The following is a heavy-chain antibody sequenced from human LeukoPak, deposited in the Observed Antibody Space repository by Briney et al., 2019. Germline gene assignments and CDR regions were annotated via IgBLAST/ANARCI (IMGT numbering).Heavy chain of an antibody. D-gene: IGHD4/OR15-4a*01. V-gene: IGHV4-34*01. J-gene: IGHJ4*02. Sequence: SETLSLTCAVYGGSFSGHYWSWIRQSPGKGLEWIGEIDHSGSTKYNPSLKSRVTISVDTSKNQFSLKVNSVTAADTAVYYCARQGTIASPPIFDYWGQGTLVTVSS. CDR1: GGSFSGHY. CDR3: ARQGTIASPPIFDY. CDR2: IDHSGST.